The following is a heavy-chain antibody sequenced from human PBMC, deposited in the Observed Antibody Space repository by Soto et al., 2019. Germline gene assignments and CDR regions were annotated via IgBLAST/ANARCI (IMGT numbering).Heavy chain of an antibody. CDR3: VRDRALDSSGHWFDT. CDR2: IYHIGSP. J-gene: IGHJ5*02. D-gene: IGHD6-19*01. V-gene: IGHV4-31*02. CDR1: GRSVSSGGYY. Sequence: SETLSLTCTVSGRSVSSGGYYWTWIRHHPGRGLEWIGYIYHIGSPYYNPSLESRVTISLDTSKNQFSLNLTSVTAADTAIYYCVRDRALDSSGHWFDTWGQGTLVTVS.